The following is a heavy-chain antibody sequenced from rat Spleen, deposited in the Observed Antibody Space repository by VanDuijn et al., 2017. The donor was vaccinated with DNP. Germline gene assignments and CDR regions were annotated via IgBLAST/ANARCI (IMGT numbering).Heavy chain of an antibody. CDR1: GFTFSDYY. V-gene: IGHV5-7*01. CDR3: ARPDY. J-gene: IGHJ2*01. CDR2: INYDGSNT. Sequence: EVQLVESGGGLVQPGRSLKLSCAASGFTFSDYYMAWVRQAPKQGLEWVATINYDGSNTYYRDSVKGRFTGFRDNAKNTLYLQMDSLRSEDTATYYCARPDYWGQGVMVTVSS.